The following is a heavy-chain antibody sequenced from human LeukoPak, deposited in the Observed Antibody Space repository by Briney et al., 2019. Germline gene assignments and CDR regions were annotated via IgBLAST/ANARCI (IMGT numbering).Heavy chain of an antibody. J-gene: IGHJ4*02. D-gene: IGHD5-18*01. Sequence: SVKVSCKASGGTFSSYAISWVRQAPGQGLEWMGGIIPIFGTANYAQKFQGRVTITTDESTSTAYMELSSLRSEDTAVYYCAKDHSYGYSPFDYWGQGTLVTVSS. CDR2: IIPIFGTA. CDR1: GGTFSSYA. V-gene: IGHV1-69*05. CDR3: AKDHSYGYSPFDY.